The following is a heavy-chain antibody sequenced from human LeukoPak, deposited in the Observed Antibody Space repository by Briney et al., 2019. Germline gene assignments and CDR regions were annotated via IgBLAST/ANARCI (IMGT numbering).Heavy chain of an antibody. D-gene: IGHD4-17*01. Sequence: GGSLRLSCAASGFTFSNYYMTWIRQAPGKGLQWISFISDSGNTIYYADSVEGRFTISRDNSKNTLYLQMNSLRAEDTAVYYCAKPYGDWVIDYWGQGTLVTVSS. CDR1: GFTFSNYY. V-gene: IGHV3-11*01. CDR3: AKPYGDWVIDY. J-gene: IGHJ4*02. CDR2: ISDSGNTI.